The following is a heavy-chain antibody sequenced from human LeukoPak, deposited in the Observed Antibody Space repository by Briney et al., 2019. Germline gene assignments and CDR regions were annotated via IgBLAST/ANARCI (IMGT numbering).Heavy chain of an antibody. D-gene: IGHD5-18*01. Sequence: SETLSLTCTVSGGSISSYYWSWIRQPPGKRLEWIGYIYYSGSTNYNPSLKSRVTISIDTSKNQFSLKLSSVTAADTAVYYCARKYSYGYDPFFDYWGQGTLVTVSS. CDR3: ARKYSYGYDPFFDY. J-gene: IGHJ4*02. CDR2: IYYSGST. V-gene: IGHV4-59*01. CDR1: GGSISSYY.